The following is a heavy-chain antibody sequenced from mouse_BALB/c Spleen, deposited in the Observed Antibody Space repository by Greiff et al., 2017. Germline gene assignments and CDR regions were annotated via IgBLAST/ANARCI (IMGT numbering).Heavy chain of an antibody. Sequence: EVMLVESGGGLVQPGGSRKLSCAASGFTFSSFGMHWVRQAPEKGLEWVAYISSGSSTIYYADTVKGRFTISRDNPKNTLFLQMTSLRSEDTAMYYCASSLLRFAWLAYWGQGTLVTVSA. V-gene: IGHV5-17*02. CDR3: ASSLLRFAWLAY. D-gene: IGHD1-2*01. CDR2: ISSGSSTI. CDR1: GFTFSSFG. J-gene: IGHJ3*01.